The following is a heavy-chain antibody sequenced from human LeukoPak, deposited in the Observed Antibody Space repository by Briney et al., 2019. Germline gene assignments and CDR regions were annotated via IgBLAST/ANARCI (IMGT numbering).Heavy chain of an antibody. CDR2: ISSSSSTI. J-gene: IGHJ4*02. Sequence: PGGSLRLSCAASGFTFSSYSMNWVRQAPGKGLEWVSYISSSSSTIYYADSVKGRFTISRDNAKNSLYLQMNSLRAEDTAVYYCARDRLTGYYYASSGYFYWGQGTLVTVSS. V-gene: IGHV3-48*01. CDR1: GFTFSSYS. D-gene: IGHD3-22*01. CDR3: ARDRLTGYYYASSGYFY.